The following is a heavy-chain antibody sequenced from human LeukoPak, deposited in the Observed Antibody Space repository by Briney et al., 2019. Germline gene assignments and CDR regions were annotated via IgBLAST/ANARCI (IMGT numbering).Heavy chain of an antibody. D-gene: IGHD5-24*01. Sequence: TGGSLRLSCAASGFTFTSYWIGWVRQMPGKGLEWMGIIYPGDSDTRYSPSFQGQVTISADKSISTAYLQWSSLKASDTAMYYCARQARDGIIYFDYWGQGTLVTVSS. J-gene: IGHJ4*02. V-gene: IGHV5-51*01. CDR3: ARQARDGIIYFDY. CDR1: GFTFTSYW. CDR2: IYPGDSDT.